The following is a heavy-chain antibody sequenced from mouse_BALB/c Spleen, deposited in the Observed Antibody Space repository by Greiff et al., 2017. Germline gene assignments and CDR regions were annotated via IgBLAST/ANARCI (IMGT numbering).Heavy chain of an antibody. CDR3: ATYSIYFDY. V-gene: IGHV1-14*01. CDR2: INPYNDGT. J-gene: IGHJ2*01. Sequence: VQLKQSGPELVKPGASVKISCKASGYTFTSYVMHWVKQKPGQGLEWIGYINPYNDGTKYNEKFKGKATLTSDKSSSTAYMELSSLTSEDSAVYYCATYSIYFDYWGQGTTLTVSS. CDR1: GYTFTSYV. D-gene: IGHD2-10*01.